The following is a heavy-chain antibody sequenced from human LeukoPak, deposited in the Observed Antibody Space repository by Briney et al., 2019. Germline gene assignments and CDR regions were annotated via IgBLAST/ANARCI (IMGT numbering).Heavy chain of an antibody. Sequence: GGSLRLSCAASGFTFSSYAMHWVRQAPGKGLEWVAFISYDGSNKYYADSVKGRFTISRDNSKNTLYLQMNSLRTEDTAVYYCARPGLAAAGPFGGPDYWGQGTLVTVSS. J-gene: IGHJ4*02. CDR1: GFTFSSYA. CDR3: ARPGLAAAGPFGGPDY. D-gene: IGHD6-13*01. CDR2: ISYDGSNK. V-gene: IGHV3-30-3*01.